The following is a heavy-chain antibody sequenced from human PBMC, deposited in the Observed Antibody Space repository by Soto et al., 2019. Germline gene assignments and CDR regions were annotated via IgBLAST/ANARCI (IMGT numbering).Heavy chain of an antibody. Sequence: PSETLSLTCAVSGGSISSGGYSWSWIRQPPGKGLEWIGYIYHSGSTYYNPSLKSRVTISVDRSKNQFSLKLSSVTAADTAVYYCARLLEWGPHNWFDPWGQGTLVTVSS. D-gene: IGHD3-3*01. J-gene: IGHJ5*02. CDR1: GGSISSGGYS. CDR2: IYHSGST. V-gene: IGHV4-30-2*01. CDR3: ARLLEWGPHNWFDP.